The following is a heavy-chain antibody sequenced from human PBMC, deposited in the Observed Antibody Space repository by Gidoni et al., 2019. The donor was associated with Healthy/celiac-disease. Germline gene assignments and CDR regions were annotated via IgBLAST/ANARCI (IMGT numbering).Heavy chain of an antibody. Sequence: DGLEWIGEINHRGSTNYHPSLKSRVTISVDTSKNQFSLKLSSVTAADTAVYYCARGGKTYSGSYYRRAFDIWGQGTMVTVSS. CDR2: INHRGST. J-gene: IGHJ3*02. CDR3: ARGGKTYSGSYYRRAFDI. D-gene: IGHD1-26*01. V-gene: IGHV4-34*01.